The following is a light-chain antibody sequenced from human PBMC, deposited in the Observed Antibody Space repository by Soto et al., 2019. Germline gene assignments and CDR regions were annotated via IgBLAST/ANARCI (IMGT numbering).Light chain of an antibody. CDR2: DAS. CDR3: HQYKNWPPIP. Sequence: EIMLAQSPATLSLSSGERATLSCRASQSVSRYLAWYQQKPGQAPRLLIYDASNRATGIPARFSGSASGTEFTLTISGLQSGDFAVHYCHQYKNWPPIPFGQGTRLEIK. CDR1: QSVSRY. V-gene: IGKV3-11*01. J-gene: IGKJ5*01.